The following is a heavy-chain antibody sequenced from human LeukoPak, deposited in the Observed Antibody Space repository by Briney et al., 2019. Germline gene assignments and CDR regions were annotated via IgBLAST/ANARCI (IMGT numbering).Heavy chain of an antibody. J-gene: IGHJ4*02. CDR1: GGSISSYY. CDR2: IYYSGST. D-gene: IGHD6-19*01. V-gene: IGHV4-59*08. Sequence: SETLSLTCTVSGGSISSYYWSWIRQPPGKGLEWIGYIYYSGSTNYNPSLKSRVTISVDTSKNQFSLKLSSVTAADTAVYYCARQVKLSSGWYFDYWGQGTLVTVSS. CDR3: ARQVKLSSGWYFDY.